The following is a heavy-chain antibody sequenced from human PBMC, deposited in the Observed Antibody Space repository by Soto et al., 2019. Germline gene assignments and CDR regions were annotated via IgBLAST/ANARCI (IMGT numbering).Heavy chain of an antibody. J-gene: IGHJ4*02. CDR1: GYSFNAYW. Sequence: GESLKISCKGSGYSFNAYWIDWVRLMPGKGLEWMGIIYPADSDTRYSPSFQGQVTISVDKTISTAYLQLSSLKASDTAMYFCARHSISVAGNFDNWGQGTPVTVSS. V-gene: IGHV5-51*01. D-gene: IGHD6-19*01. CDR3: ARHSISVAGNFDN. CDR2: IYPADSDT.